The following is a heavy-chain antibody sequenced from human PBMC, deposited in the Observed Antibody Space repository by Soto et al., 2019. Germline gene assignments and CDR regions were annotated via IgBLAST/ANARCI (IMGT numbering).Heavy chain of an antibody. Sequence: QITLKESGPTLVKPTQTLTLTCTFSGFSLTTRGVGVGWIRQPPGKALECLALIYWDDDKRYSPSLQSRLSNXKXTXTNQVVLTMTNVDPVDTATYYCAHIPNYYQYDWFDPWGQGTLVSVSS. CDR2: IYWDDDK. V-gene: IGHV2-5*02. CDR3: AHIPNYYQYDWFDP. J-gene: IGHJ5*02. CDR1: GFSLTTRGVG. D-gene: IGHD3-16*01.